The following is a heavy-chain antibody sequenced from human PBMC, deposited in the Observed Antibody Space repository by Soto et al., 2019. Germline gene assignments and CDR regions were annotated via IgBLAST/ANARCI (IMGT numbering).Heavy chain of an antibody. CDR2: IKQDGGDQ. Sequence: VGSLRLSCVASGFTFNYYWMSWVRQAPGKGLEWVANIKQDGGDQYYLDSVKGRFTISRDNAKNLLYLQMSSLRAEDTAVYYCARDEGVDYWGQGTLVTVSS. CDR3: ARDEGVDY. V-gene: IGHV3-7*03. J-gene: IGHJ4*02. CDR1: GFTFNYYW.